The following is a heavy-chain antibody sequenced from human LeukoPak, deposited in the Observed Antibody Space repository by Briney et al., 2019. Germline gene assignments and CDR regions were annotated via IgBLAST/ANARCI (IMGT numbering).Heavy chain of an antibody. CDR1: GFTFSSYA. J-gene: IGHJ4*02. D-gene: IGHD1-26*01. CDR2: ISGSGGST. CDR3: AREGSSGSKKTGGGDY. V-gene: IGHV3-23*01. Sequence: GGSLRLSCAASGFTFSSYAMSWVRQAPGKGLEWVSAISGSGGSTYYADSVKGRFTISRDNAKNSLYLQMNSLRAEDTAVYYCAREGSSGSKKTGGGDYWGQGTLVTVSS.